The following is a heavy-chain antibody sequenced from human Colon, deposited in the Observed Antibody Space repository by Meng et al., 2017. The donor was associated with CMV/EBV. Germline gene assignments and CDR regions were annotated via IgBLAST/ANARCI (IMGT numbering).Heavy chain of an antibody. Sequence: GESLKISCEASGFSVSNNYMTWVRQAPGKGLEYVSMFYSIGSYSDSVKGRFTIARDNSKNMIYLHMKGLRPEDTAVYYCARGRWLDPWSQGTLVTVSS. CDR1: GFSVSNNY. J-gene: IGHJ5*02. V-gene: IGHV3-66*02. CDR3: ARGRWLDP. CDR2: FYSIGS.